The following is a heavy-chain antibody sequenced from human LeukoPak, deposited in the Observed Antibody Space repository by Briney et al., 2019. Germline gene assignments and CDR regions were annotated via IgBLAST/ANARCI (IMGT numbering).Heavy chain of an antibody. J-gene: IGHJ4*02. CDR3: VRFEHSSSWNYFDY. CDR2: IHPGDSDT. V-gene: IGHV5-51*01. Sequence: GESLKISCKASGYNFTDYWIGWVRQMPGKGLEWMGIIHPGDSDTRYSPSFQGQVTISVDKSISTAYLQWRRLEASDTAMYYCVRFEHSSSWNYFDYWGQGTLVTVSS. D-gene: IGHD6-6*01. CDR1: GYNFTDYW.